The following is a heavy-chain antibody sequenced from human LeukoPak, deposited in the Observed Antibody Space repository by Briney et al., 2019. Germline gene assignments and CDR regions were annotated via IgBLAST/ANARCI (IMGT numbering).Heavy chain of an antibody. CDR2: IYYSGST. CDR1: GSSISSYY. D-gene: IGHD4-17*01. CDR3: ARGYGTLDV. J-gene: IGHJ6*04. Sequence: SETLSLTCTVSGSSISSYYWSWIRQPPGKGLEWIGYIYYSGSTNYNPSLKSRVTLSVDTSKNQFSLKLNSVTAADTAVYYCARGYGTLDVWGKGTTVTVSS. V-gene: IGHV4-59*01.